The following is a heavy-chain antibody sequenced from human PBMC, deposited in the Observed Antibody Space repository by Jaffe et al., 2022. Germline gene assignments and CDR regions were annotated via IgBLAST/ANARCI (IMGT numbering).Heavy chain of an antibody. D-gene: IGHD4-17*01. CDR2: IRYDGSNK. Sequence: QVQLVESGGGVVQPGGSLRLSCAASGFTFSTYGMHWVRQAPGKGLEWVAFIRYDGSNKYYADSVKGRFTISRDNSKNTLYLQMNSLKPEDTAVFYCAKDNSGWEITVTTDFDYWGQGTLVTVSS. V-gene: IGHV3-30*02. J-gene: IGHJ4*02. CDR1: GFTFSTYG. CDR3: AKDNSGWEITVTTDFDY.